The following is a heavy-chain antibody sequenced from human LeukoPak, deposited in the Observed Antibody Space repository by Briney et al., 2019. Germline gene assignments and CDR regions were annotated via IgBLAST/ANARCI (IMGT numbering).Heavy chain of an antibody. J-gene: IGHJ3*02. D-gene: IGHD4-23*01. V-gene: IGHV3-30-3*01. Sequence: GGSLRLSCAASGFTFSSYAMHWVRQAPGKGLEWVAVISYDGSNKYYADSVKGRFTISRDNSKNTLYLRMNSLRAEDTAVYYCAKDQRVRTVVTQPLNAFDIWGQGTIVTVSS. CDR3: AKDQRVRTVVTQPLNAFDI. CDR2: ISYDGSNK. CDR1: GFTFSSYA.